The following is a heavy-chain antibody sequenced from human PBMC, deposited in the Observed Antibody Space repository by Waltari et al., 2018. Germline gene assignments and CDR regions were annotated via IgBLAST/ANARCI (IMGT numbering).Heavy chain of an antibody. D-gene: IGHD5-12*01. V-gene: IGHV4-59*01. CDR1: GGSISSYY. Sequence: QVQLQESGPGLVKPSETLSLTCTVSGGSISSYYWSWIRQPPGKGLEWFGYIYYRGSTHNNPSLKSRVTISVDTSKSQFSLKLSSVTAADTAVYYCARAREYSGSADYWGQGTLVTVSS. CDR2: IYYRGST. J-gene: IGHJ4*02. CDR3: ARAREYSGSADY.